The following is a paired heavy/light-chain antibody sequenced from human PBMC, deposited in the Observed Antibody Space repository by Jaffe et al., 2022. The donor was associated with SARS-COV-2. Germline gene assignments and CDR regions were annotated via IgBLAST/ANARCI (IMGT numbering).Light chain of an antibody. CDR1: ALPKKY. Sequence: SYELTQPPSVSVSPGQTARITCSGDALPKKYAYWYQQKSGQAPVLVIYEDSKRPSGIPERFSGSSSGTMATLTISGAQVEDEADYYCYSTDSSGNHSWVFGGGTKLTVL. J-gene: IGLJ2*01. CDR3: YSTDSSGNHSWV. CDR2: EDS. V-gene: IGLV3-10*01.
Heavy chain of an antibody. Sequence: EVQLVESGGGLVQPGRSLRLSCAASGFTFDDYAMHWVRQAPGKGLEWVSGISWNSGSIGYADSVKGRFTISRDNAKNSLYLQMNSLRAEDTALYYCAKDLGYCSSTSCYSGLDYWGQGTLVTVSS. V-gene: IGHV3-9*01. CDR3: AKDLGYCSSTSCYSGLDY. J-gene: IGHJ4*02. D-gene: IGHD2-2*02. CDR1: GFTFDDYA. CDR2: ISWNSGSI.